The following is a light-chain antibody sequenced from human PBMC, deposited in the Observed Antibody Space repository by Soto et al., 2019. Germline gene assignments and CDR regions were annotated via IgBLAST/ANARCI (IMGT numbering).Light chain of an antibody. CDR1: QGISSY. V-gene: IGKV1-8*01. CDR2: AAS. J-gene: IGKJ1*01. CDR3: QQYYSTDTWT. Sequence: AIRMTQSPSSFSASTGDRVTITCRASQGISSYLAWYQQKPGKAPKLLIYAASTLQSGVPSRFSGSGSGTDFTLTISCLQSEDFATYYCQQYYSTDTWTFGQGTKVEIK.